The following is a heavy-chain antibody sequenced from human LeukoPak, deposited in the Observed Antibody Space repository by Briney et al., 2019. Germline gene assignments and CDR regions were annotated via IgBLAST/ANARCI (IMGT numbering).Heavy chain of an antibody. CDR2: MNPNSGNT. CDR3: ARVAGNCGGDCYRLVY. Sequence: ASVKVSCKASGYTFTTYDISWVRQATGQGLEWMAWMNPNSGNTGYAQKFQGRVTMTRNTSISTAYMELSSLRSEDTAVYYCARVAGNCGGDCYRLVYWGLGTLVTVAS. V-gene: IGHV1-8*01. D-gene: IGHD2-21*01. CDR1: GYTFTTYD. J-gene: IGHJ4*02.